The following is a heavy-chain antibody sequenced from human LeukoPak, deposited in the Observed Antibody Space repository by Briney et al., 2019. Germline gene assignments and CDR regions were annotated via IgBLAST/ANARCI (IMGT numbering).Heavy chain of an antibody. D-gene: IGHD3-22*01. V-gene: IGHV1-8*01. CDR2: MNPNSGNT. CDR3: ARGYYDSSGYSPFGY. CDR1: GYTFTSYD. J-gene: IGHJ4*02. Sequence: ASVKVSCKASGYTFTSYDINWVRQAAGQGLEWMGWMNPNSGNTGYAQKFQGRVTMTRNTSISTAYMELSSLRSEDTAVYYFARGYYDSSGYSPFGYWGQGTLVTVSS.